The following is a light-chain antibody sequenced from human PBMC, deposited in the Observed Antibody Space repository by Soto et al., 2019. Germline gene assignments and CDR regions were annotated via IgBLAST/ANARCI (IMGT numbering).Light chain of an antibody. CDR3: QSADSSGFYVV. Sequence: SYELTQPPSVSVSPGQTARITCSGDALPKQYAHWYQQKAGQAPVLAIYKDSERPSGIPERFSGSSSGTTVTLTISGVQAEDEADYYCQSADSSGFYVVFGGGTKLTVL. CDR2: KDS. J-gene: IGLJ3*02. CDR1: ALPKQY. V-gene: IGLV3-25*03.